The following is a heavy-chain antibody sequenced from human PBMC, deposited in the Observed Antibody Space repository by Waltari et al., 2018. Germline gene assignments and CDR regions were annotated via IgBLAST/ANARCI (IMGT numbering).Heavy chain of an antibody. J-gene: IGHJ1*01. Sequence: EVQLMESGGGLVQPGGSLRLSCAASGFTFSSLWMTWVRQAPGKGLEWVANIKEDGSEKYYVDSVKGRFTISRDNAKNSLYLQMNSLRVEDAAVYYCARLIGGTLTEYYQWGQGTLVTVPS. CDR3: ARLIGGTLTEYYQ. V-gene: IGHV3-7*01. D-gene: IGHD1-26*01. CDR2: IKEDGSEK. CDR1: GFTFSSLW.